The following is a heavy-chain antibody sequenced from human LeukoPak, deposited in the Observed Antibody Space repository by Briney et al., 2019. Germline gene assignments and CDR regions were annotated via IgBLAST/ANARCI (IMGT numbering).Heavy chain of an antibody. V-gene: IGHV4-59*01. CDR3: ARGFRYCSGGSCYQKGPFDY. J-gene: IGHJ4*02. CDR2: IYYSGST. Sequence: PSETLSLTCTVSGGSSSSYYWTWIPHPPGKGLEWIGYIYYSGSTNYNPSLTSRVAISVDTSKTHFSLKLTSVTAADTAVYYCARGFRYCSGGSCYQKGPFDYWGQGTLVTVSS. D-gene: IGHD2-15*01. CDR1: GGSSSSYY.